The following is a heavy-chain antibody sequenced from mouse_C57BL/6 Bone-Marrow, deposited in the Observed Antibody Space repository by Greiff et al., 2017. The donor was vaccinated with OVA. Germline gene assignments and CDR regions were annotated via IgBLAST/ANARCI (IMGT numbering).Heavy chain of an antibody. CDR3: ARSLDY. CDR2: INPNNGGT. CDR1: GYTFTDYY. V-gene: IGHV1-26*01. Sequence: EVQLQQSGPELVKPGASVKISCKASGYTFTDYYMNWVKQSHGKSLEWIGDINPNNGGTSYNQKFKGKATLTVDKSSSTAYMELRSLTSEDSAVCSCARSLDYWGQGTTLTVSS. J-gene: IGHJ2*01.